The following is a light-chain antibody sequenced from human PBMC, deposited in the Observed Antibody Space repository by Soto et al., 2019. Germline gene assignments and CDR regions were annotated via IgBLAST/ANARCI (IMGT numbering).Light chain of an antibody. CDR1: SSDVGGYKY. V-gene: IGLV2-14*01. CDR3: SSYTCSSSYV. J-gene: IGLJ1*01. Sequence: QSVLTQPASVSGSPVQSITISCTGTSSDVGGYKYVSWYQQHPDKAPKLKIYDVTNRPSGISNRFSGSKSGNTASLTISGLQAEDEADYYCSSYTCSSSYVFGTGTKLTVL. CDR2: DVT.